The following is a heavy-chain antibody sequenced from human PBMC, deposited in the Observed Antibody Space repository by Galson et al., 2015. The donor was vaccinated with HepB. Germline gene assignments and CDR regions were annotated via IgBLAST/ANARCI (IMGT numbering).Heavy chain of an antibody. CDR3: ASRHSYFRSGTWYNVSDF. CDR1: GYSFTAFW. D-gene: IGHD3-10*01. Sequence: QSGAEVKTPGESLRISCKASGYSFTAFWIAWVRQIPGKGLEWMGRIHPSDSYTQYSPSFQGHVTISADRPITTAYLHWSSLKPSDTAMYYCASRHSYFRSGTWYNVSDFWGQGTLVTVSS. CDR2: IHPSDSYT. J-gene: IGHJ4*02. V-gene: IGHV5-10-1*01.